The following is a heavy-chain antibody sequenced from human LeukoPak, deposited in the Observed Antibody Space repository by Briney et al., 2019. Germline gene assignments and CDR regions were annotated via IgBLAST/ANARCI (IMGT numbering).Heavy chain of an antibody. J-gene: IGHJ4*02. CDR2: ISNNGGYT. Sequence: GGSLRLSCAASGFTFTSYAMNWVRQAPGKGLEWVSAISNNGGYTYYADSVKGRFTISRDSSKNTLYLQMNSLRAEDTAVYYCAREVVATASAFDCWGQGTLVTVSS. CDR3: AREVVATASAFDC. D-gene: IGHD2-21*01. CDR1: GFTFTSYA. V-gene: IGHV3-23*01.